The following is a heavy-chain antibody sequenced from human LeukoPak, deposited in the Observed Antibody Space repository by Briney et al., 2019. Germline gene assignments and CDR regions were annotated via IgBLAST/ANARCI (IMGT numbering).Heavy chain of an antibody. Sequence: PSRTLSLTCAVYGGSFSDYWWSWIRQPPGKGLEWIGEINHSGSTNHNPSLKSRVTISEDTSKNQFSLKVRSVTAADTAVYYCAKVIVGATWAFDIWGQGTMVTVSS. D-gene: IGHD1-26*01. CDR3: AKVIVGATWAFDI. CDR1: GGSFSDYW. V-gene: IGHV4-34*01. J-gene: IGHJ3*02. CDR2: INHSGST.